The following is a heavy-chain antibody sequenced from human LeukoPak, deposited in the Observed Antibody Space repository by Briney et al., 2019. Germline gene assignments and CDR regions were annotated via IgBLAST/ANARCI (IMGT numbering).Heavy chain of an antibody. CDR1: GGSFSGYC. D-gene: IGHD6-13*01. Sequence: SETLSLTCAVYGGSFSGYCWSWIRQPPGKGLEWIGEINHSGSTNYNPSLKSRVTISVDTSKNQFSLKLSSVTAADTAVYYCARVSAAAGTSWFDPWGQGTLVTISS. CDR3: ARVSAAAGTSWFDP. CDR2: INHSGST. V-gene: IGHV4-34*01. J-gene: IGHJ5*02.